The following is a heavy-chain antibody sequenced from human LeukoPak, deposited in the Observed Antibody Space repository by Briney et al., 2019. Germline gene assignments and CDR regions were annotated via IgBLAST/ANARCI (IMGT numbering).Heavy chain of an antibody. CDR3: AKIDRQNCNRNSFTPFNY. Sequence: GDSLKISCKGSGYSFTSYWIGWVRQVPGKGLEWMGIIYPADSDTRYSPSFQGQVTISADKSISTAYLQWNSLKASDTAMFYCAKIDRQNCNRNSFTPFNYWGQGTLVAVSS. J-gene: IGHJ4*02. D-gene: IGHD2/OR15-2a*01. CDR2: IYPADSDT. V-gene: IGHV5-51*01. CDR1: GYSFTSYW.